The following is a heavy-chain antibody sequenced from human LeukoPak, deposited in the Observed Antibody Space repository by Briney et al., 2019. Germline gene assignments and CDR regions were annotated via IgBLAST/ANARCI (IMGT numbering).Heavy chain of an antibody. J-gene: IGHJ1*01. CDR1: GFTFSSYS. Sequence: GGSLRLSCAASGFTFSSYSMNWVRQAPGKGLGWVSSISSSSSYIYYADSVKGRFTISRDNAKNSLYLQMNSLRAEDTAVYYCARDSRGDYGDYGYFQHWGQGTLVTVSS. D-gene: IGHD4-17*01. V-gene: IGHV3-21*04. CDR2: ISSSSSYI. CDR3: ARDSRGDYGDYGYFQH.